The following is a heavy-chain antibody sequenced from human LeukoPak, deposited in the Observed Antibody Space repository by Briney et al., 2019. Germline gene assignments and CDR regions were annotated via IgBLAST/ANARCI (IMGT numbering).Heavy chain of an antibody. D-gene: IGHD6-19*01. V-gene: IGHV4-4*02. Sequence: PSETLSLTCAVSGASFNRGYWWNWVRQSPGKGLEWIVEIYHSGSTKYNPALKSRVTLSVDKSKNQFSLNLTSVTAADTAVYYCASSVAGSWGYYYGLDVWGQGTTVSVSS. CDR2: IYHSGST. J-gene: IGHJ6*02. CDR1: GASFNRGYW. CDR3: ASSVAGSWGYYYGLDV.